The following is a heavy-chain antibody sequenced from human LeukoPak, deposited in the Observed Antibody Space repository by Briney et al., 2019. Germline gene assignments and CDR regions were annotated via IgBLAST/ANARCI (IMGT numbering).Heavy chain of an antibody. J-gene: IGHJ4*02. CDR1: GLTFSRYW. V-gene: IGHV3-7*03. CDR3: ARPSRSESFY. CDR2: IKQDGSEK. D-gene: IGHD1-26*01. Sequence: PGGSLRLSCAASGLTFSRYWMSWVRLAPGKGLEWVANIKQDGSEKYYVDSVEGRFTISRDNAKNSLYLQMDSLRAEDTAVYYCARPSRSESFYWGQGTLVTVSS.